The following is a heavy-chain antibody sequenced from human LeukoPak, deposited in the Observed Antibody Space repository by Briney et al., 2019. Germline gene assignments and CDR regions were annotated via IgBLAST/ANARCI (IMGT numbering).Heavy chain of an antibody. CDR2: ISYDRSNK. V-gene: IGHV3-30*18. Sequence: GGSLRLSCAASGFTFSSYGMHWVRQAPGKGLEWVAVISYDRSNKYYADSVKGRFTISRDNSKNTLYLQMNSLRAEDTAVYYCAKDGNIVVVVAVPWYFDYWGQGTLVTVSS. J-gene: IGHJ4*02. D-gene: IGHD2-15*01. CDR1: GFTFSSYG. CDR3: AKDGNIVVVVAVPWYFDY.